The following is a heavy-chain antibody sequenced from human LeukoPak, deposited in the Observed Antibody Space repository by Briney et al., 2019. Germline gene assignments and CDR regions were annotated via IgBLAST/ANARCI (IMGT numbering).Heavy chain of an antibody. Sequence: PGGSLRLSCAASGFTFSSYGMHWVPQAPGKGLEGVAFIRYDGSNKYYGDSVKGRFTISRDNSKNTLYLQVNSLRAEDTAVYYCANQPAFRTAMPRYWGQGTLVTVSS. CDR3: ANQPAFRTAMPRY. V-gene: IGHV3-30*02. CDR1: GFTFSSYG. CDR2: IRYDGSNK. D-gene: IGHD5-18*01. J-gene: IGHJ4*02.